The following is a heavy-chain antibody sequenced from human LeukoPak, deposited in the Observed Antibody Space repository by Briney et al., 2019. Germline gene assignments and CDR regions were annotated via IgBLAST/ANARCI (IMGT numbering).Heavy chain of an antibody. CDR3: AREPTTVTTGGHCGNY. CDR1: GGSISSYY. Sequence: SETLSLTCTVSGGSISSYYWSWIRQPPGKGLEWIGYIYYSGSTNYNPSLKSRVTISVDTSKNQFSLKLSSVTAADTAVYYCAREPTTVTTGGHCGNYWGQGTLVTVSS. J-gene: IGHJ4*02. V-gene: IGHV4-59*01. CDR2: IYYSGST. D-gene: IGHD4-17*01.